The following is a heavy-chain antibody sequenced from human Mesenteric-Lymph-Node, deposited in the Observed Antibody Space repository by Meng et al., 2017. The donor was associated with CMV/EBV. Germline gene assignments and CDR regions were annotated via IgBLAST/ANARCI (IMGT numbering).Heavy chain of an antibody. J-gene: IGHJ4*02. CDR3: ARGRRITIFGVVTKPIDY. CDR2: IIPIYGTP. D-gene: IGHD3-3*01. Sequence: SVKVSCKASRGTLSNYAISWVRQAPGQGLEWMGGIIPIYGTPDYAQKFQGRVTITTDESTSTAYMELSSLRSEDTAVYYCARGRRITIFGVVTKPIDYWGQGTLVTVSS. CDR1: RGTLSNYA. V-gene: IGHV1-69*05.